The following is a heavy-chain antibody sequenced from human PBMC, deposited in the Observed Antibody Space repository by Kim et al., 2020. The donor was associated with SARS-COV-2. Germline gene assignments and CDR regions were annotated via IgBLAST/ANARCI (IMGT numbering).Heavy chain of an antibody. V-gene: IGHV3-21*04. CDR1: GFTFSSYS. CDR2: ISSSSSYI. J-gene: IGHJ5*02. Sequence: GGSLRLSCAASGFTFSSYSMNWVRQAPGKGLEWVSSISSSSSYIYYADSVKGRFTISRDNAKNSLYLQMNSLRAEDTAVYYCARELSSSWPRGYNWFDPWGQGTLVTVSS. D-gene: IGHD6-13*01. CDR3: ARELSSSWPRGYNWFDP.